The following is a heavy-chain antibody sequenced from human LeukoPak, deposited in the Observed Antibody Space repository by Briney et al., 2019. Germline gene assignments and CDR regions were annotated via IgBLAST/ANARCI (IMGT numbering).Heavy chain of an antibody. Sequence: GESLQISCEGSGYSFTSYWIGWVRQMPGKGLEWMGIIYPGDSDTRYSPSFQGQVTISADKSISTAYLQWSSLKASDTAMYYCAVQYCSSTSCYSGFDPWGQGTLVTVSS. D-gene: IGHD2-2*01. J-gene: IGHJ5*02. CDR1: GYSFTSYW. CDR3: AVQYCSSTSCYSGFDP. V-gene: IGHV5-51*01. CDR2: IYPGDSDT.